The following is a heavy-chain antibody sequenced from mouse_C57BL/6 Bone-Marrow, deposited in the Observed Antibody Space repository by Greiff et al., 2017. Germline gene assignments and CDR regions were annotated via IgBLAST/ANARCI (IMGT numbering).Heavy chain of an antibody. V-gene: IGHV1-78*01. CDR1: GYTFTDHT. Sequence: VQLQQSDAELVKPGASVKISCKVSGYTFTDHTIHWMKQRPEQGLEWIGYIYPRDGSTKYNEKFKGKATLTADKSSSTAYMQLSSLTSEDSAVYFCARSDGYGSSSYYFAYWGQGTLLTVSS. D-gene: IGHD1-1*01. J-gene: IGHJ2*01. CDR3: ARSDGYGSSSYYFAY. CDR2: IYPRDGST.